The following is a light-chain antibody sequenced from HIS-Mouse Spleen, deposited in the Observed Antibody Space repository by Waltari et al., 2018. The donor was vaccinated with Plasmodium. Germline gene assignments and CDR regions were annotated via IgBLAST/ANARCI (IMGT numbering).Light chain of an antibody. J-gene: IGLJ3*02. Sequence: SYELTQPSSVSVSPGQTARITCSGDVLAKKYARWFQQKPGQAPVRVIYKDSERPSVIPERFSGSSSGTTVTLTISGAQVEDEADYYCYSAADNNRVFGGGTKLTVL. V-gene: IGLV3-27*01. CDR3: YSAADNNRV. CDR1: VLAKKY. CDR2: KDS.